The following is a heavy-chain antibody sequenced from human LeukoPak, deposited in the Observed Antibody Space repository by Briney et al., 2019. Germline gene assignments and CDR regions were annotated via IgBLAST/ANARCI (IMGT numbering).Heavy chain of an antibody. J-gene: IGHJ4*02. CDR2: ISSSSSYI. V-gene: IGHV3-21*04. D-gene: IGHD1-26*01. CDR3: AKKGATTGDFDY. CDR1: GFTFSSYS. Sequence: GGSLRLSCAASGFTFSSYSMNWVRQAPGKGLEWVSSISSSSSYIYYADSVKGRFTISRDNSKNTLYLQMNSLGAEDTAVYYCAKKGATTGDFDYWGQGTLVTVSS.